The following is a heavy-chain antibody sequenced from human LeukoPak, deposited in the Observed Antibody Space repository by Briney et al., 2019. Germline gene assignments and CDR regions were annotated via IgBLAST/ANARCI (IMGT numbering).Heavy chain of an antibody. V-gene: IGHV4-61*08. Sequence: SETLSLTCTVSGGSISSGDYYRSWIRQPPGKGLEWIGYIYYSGSTNYNPSLKSRATISVGTSKNQFSLNLSSVTAADTAVYYCAREYSSSSYVELWGQGTLVTVSS. D-gene: IGHD6-6*01. J-gene: IGHJ4*02. CDR3: AREYSSSSYVEL. CDR2: IYYSGST. CDR1: GGSISSGDYY.